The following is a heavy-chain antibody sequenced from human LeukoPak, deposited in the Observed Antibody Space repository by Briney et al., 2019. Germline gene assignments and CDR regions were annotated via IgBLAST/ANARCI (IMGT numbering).Heavy chain of an antibody. Sequence: SETLSLTCAVYGGSFSGYYWSWIRQPPGKGLEWIGEINHSGSTNYNPSLKSRVTISVDTSKNQFSLKLSSVTAADTAVYYCARVDLRSYYYYYYMDVWGKGTTVTVSS. D-gene: IGHD3/OR15-3a*01. CDR3: ARVDLRSYYYYYYMDV. CDR2: INHSGST. CDR1: GGSFSGYY. V-gene: IGHV4-34*01. J-gene: IGHJ6*03.